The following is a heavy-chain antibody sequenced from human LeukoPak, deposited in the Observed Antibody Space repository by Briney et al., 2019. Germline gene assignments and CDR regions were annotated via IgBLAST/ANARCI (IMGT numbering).Heavy chain of an antibody. Sequence: ASVKVSCKTSGYSFTDYYMHWVRQAPGQGLEWMGRINPNSGGTSSAQKFQGRVTMTRDTSITTVYMEVSWLTSDDTAIYYCARADRLDGGPYLIGPWGQGTLVTVSS. CDR1: GYSFTDYY. V-gene: IGHV1-2*06. CDR3: ARADRLDGGPYLIGP. CDR2: INPNSGGT. J-gene: IGHJ5*02. D-gene: IGHD2-21*01.